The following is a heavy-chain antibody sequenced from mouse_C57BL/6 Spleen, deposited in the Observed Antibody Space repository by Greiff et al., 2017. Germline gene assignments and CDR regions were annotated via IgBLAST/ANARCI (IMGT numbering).Heavy chain of an antibody. Sequence: QVQLQQPGAELVRPGTSVKLSCKASGYTFTSYWMHWVKQRPGQGLEWIGVIDPSDSYTNYNQKFKGKATLTVDTSSSTAYMQLSSLTSEDSAVYYCARCSCDLFAYWGQGTLVTVSA. CDR3: ARCSCDLFAY. J-gene: IGHJ3*01. V-gene: IGHV1-59*01. CDR2: IDPSDSYT. CDR1: GYTFTSYW.